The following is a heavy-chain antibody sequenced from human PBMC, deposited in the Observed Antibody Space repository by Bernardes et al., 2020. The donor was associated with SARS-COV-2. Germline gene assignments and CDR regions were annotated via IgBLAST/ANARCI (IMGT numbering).Heavy chain of an antibody. CDR2: IKQDGSEK. Sequence: GSLRLSCAASGFIFSSYWMTLVRQAPGKGLEWVANIKQDGSEKYYVDSVKGRFTISRDNAKNSLYLQMNSLRVEDTAVYYCASYRGRDGYNWGFDYWGQGTLVTVSS. D-gene: IGHD5-12*01. CDR1: GFIFSSYW. CDR3: ASYRGRDGYNWGFDY. V-gene: IGHV3-7*01. J-gene: IGHJ4*02.